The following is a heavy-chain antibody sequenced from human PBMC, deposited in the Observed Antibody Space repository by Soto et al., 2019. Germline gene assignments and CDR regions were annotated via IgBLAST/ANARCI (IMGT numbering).Heavy chain of an antibody. CDR3: ASLYGSGSYFGYYYGMDV. CDR1: GFTFSDYY. J-gene: IGHJ6*02. CDR2: ISSSGSTI. D-gene: IGHD3-10*01. V-gene: IGHV3-11*01. Sequence: QVQLVESGGGLVKPGGSLRLSCAAAGFTFSDYYMSWIRQAPGKGLEWVSCISSSGSTIYYADSVKGRFTISRDNAKNSLYLQMNSLRAKDTAVYYCASLYGSGSYFGYYYGMDVWGQGTTVTVSS.